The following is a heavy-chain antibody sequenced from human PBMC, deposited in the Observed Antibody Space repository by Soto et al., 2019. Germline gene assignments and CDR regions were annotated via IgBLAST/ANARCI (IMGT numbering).Heavy chain of an antibody. D-gene: IGHD4-17*01. CDR3: RVWDGDASFYYYYGMDV. V-gene: IGHV4-39*01. Sequence: QLQLQESGPGLVKPSETLSLTCTVSGGSISSSSYYWGWIRQPPGKGLEWIGSIYYSGSTYYNPSLKSRVTISVDTSTNQFSLKLSPVTAADTAVYYCRVWDGDASFYYYYGMDVWGQGTTVTVSS. CDR2: IYYSGST. CDR1: GGSISSSSYY. J-gene: IGHJ6*02.